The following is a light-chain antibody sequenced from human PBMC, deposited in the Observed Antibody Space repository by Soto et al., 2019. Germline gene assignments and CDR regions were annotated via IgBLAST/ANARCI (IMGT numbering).Light chain of an antibody. CDR1: QNVNSN. Sequence: EKVMTQSPATLSVSPGERATLSCRASQNVNSNLAWYQQKPGQAPRLLIYDASTRAAGIPVRFSGSGSGTEFTLTITSLQSEDFAVYYCQQYDNWPYTFGQRTKVEIK. V-gene: IGKV3-15*01. CDR3: QQYDNWPYT. J-gene: IGKJ2*01. CDR2: DAS.